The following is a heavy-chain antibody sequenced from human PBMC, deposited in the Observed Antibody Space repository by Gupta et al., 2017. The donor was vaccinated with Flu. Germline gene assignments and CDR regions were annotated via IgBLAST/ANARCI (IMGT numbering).Heavy chain of an antibody. J-gene: IGHJ4*02. Sequence: EVRLLESGGGLAQPVGSLKLSCTAPGFSFGNYPIRWARQAPGKGLEWVATIIDSGSRASYGESMNGRFAISRDNSKNTLYLQVNSLRAEDTALYYCTRDSVPDNLFYFYPDFWGQGTQVTVSS. D-gene: IGHD3-22*01. CDR1: GFSFGNYP. CDR2: IIDSGSRA. CDR3: TRDSVPDNLFYFYPDF. V-gene: IGHV3-23*01.